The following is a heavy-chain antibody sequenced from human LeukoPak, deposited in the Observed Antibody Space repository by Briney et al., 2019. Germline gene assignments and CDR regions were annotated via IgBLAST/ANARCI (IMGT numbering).Heavy chain of an antibody. CDR3: ARLRRYSGSYLDF. V-gene: IGHV4-39*01. J-gene: IGHJ4*02. D-gene: IGHD1-26*01. CDR1: GGSISSSSSY. Sequence: ASETLSLTCTVSGGSISSSSSYWGWIRQPPGKGLEWIGSIHYSGSTYYNPSLKSRITISGDTSKNQFSLKLSSVTAADTAVYYCARLRRYSGSYLDFWGQGTLVTVSS. CDR2: IHYSGST.